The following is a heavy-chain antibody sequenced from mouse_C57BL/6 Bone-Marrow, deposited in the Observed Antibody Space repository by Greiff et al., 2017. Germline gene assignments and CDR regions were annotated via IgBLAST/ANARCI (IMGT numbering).Heavy chain of an antibody. Sequence: VKLMESGPGLVQPSQSLSITCTVSGFSLTSYGVHWVRQPPGKGLEWLGVIWSGGSTDYNAAFISRLSISKDNSKSQVFFKMNSLQADDTAIYYCAKTGYDGYYSFDYWGQGTTLTVSS. V-gene: IGHV2-4*01. J-gene: IGHJ2*01. D-gene: IGHD2-3*01. CDR1: GFSLTSYG. CDR3: AKTGYDGYYSFDY. CDR2: IWSGGST.